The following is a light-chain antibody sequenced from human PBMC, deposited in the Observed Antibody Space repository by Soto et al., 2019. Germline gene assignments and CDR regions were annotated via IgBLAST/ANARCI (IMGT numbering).Light chain of an antibody. CDR3: QTWGTGFRV. Sequence: QSVLTQSPSASASLGASVRLTCTLSRGHATYAIAWHQQLPERGPRFIMKVNSDGSHNKGDGIPDRFAGSSSGAERYLTISSLRAEDEADYYCQTWGTGFRVFGGATKVTVL. J-gene: IGLJ3*02. CDR2: VNSDGSH. V-gene: IGLV4-69*01. CDR1: RGHATYA.